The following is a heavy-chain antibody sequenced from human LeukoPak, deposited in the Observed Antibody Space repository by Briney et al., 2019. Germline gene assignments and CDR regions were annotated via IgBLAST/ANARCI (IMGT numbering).Heavy chain of an antibody. CDR3: ARDLGYCSSTSCSPFDP. CDR2: ISYSGST. CDR1: GGSISSSSYY. Sequence: SETLSLTCTVSGGSISSSSYYWGWIRQPPGKGLEWIGSISYSGSTYYNPSLKGRVTISVDTSKNQFSLKLSSVTAADTAVYYCARDLGYCSSTSCSPFDPWGQGTLVTVSS. V-gene: IGHV4-39*07. D-gene: IGHD2-2*01. J-gene: IGHJ5*02.